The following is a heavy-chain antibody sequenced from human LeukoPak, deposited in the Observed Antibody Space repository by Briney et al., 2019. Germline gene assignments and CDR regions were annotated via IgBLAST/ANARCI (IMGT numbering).Heavy chain of an antibody. J-gene: IGHJ4*02. D-gene: IGHD3-9*01. CDR1: GFSFSGYW. CDR2: INHDSTGP. V-gene: IGHV3-74*01. Sequence: GGSLRLSCAASGFSFSGYWMHWVRQAPGKGLVWVALINHDSTGPNYADSLKDRFSISRDNAKDTLYLQMNSLRAEDTAVYYCARAGPDWRIDSWGQGTLVTVSS. CDR3: ARAGPDWRIDS.